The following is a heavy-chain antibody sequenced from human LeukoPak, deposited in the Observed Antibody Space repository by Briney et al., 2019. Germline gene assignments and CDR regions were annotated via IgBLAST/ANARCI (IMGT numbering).Heavy chain of an antibody. Sequence: PGGSLRLSCAASGFTFNIFAMSWVHQAPGKGLEWVSSIGSSEKYYADSVKGRFTISRDNSKKTLYLQMNSLRAEDTTIYYCANDSFDHNGVYDAFDIWGQGTLVTVSS. D-gene: IGHD3-9*01. CDR2: IGSSEK. J-gene: IGHJ3*02. V-gene: IGHV3-23*01. CDR3: ANDSFDHNGVYDAFDI. CDR1: GFTFNIFA.